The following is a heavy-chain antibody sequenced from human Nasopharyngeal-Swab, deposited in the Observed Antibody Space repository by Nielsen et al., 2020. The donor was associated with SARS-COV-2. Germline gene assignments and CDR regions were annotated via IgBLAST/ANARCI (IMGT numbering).Heavy chain of an antibody. J-gene: IGHJ4*02. D-gene: IGHD1-26*01. Sequence: WVRQAPGQGLEWMGGIIPIFGTANYAQKFQGRVTITADESTSTAYMELSSLRSEDTAVYYCARGVRGGSYLLNFDYWGQGTLVTVSS. CDR2: IIPIFGTA. CDR3: ARGVRGGSYLLNFDY. V-gene: IGHV1-69*01.